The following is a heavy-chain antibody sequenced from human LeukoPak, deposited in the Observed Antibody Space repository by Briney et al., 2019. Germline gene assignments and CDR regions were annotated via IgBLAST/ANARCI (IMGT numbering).Heavy chain of an antibody. CDR3: ARAGWMDGDRGHYDY. D-gene: IGHD2-21*02. CDR1: GLTFSNYA. Sequence: GGSLRLSCAASGLTFSNYAMHWVRQAPGKGLEYVSAISSDGGSTSYVNSVKGRFTISRDNSKNTLYLQMGSLRAEDMAVYYCARAGWMDGDRGHYDYWGQGTLVTVSS. J-gene: IGHJ4*02. CDR2: ISSDGGST. V-gene: IGHV3-64*01.